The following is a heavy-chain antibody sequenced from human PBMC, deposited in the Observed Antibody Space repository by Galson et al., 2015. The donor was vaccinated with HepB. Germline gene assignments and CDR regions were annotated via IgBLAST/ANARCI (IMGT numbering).Heavy chain of an antibody. J-gene: IGHJ6*03. V-gene: IGHV1-8*01. CDR3: ARGPQSWYCSSTSCPGTYYYYYYMDV. Sequence: SVKVSCKASGYTFTSYDINWVRQATGQGLEWMGWMNPNSGNTGYAQKFQGRVTMTRNTSISTAYMELSSLRSEDTAVYYCARGPQSWYCSSTSCPGTYYYYYYMDVWGKGTTVTVSS. CDR1: GYTFTSYD. CDR2: MNPNSGNT. D-gene: IGHD2-2*01.